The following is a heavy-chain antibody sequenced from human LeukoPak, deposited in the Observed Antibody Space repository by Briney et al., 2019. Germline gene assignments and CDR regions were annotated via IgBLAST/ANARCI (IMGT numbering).Heavy chain of an antibody. CDR3: AKDRGLAVAGTTPLDY. Sequence: GGSLRLSCAASGFTFSSYAMSWVRQAPGKGLEWVSAISGSGGSTYYADSVKGRFTISRDNSKNTLYLQMNSLRAEDTAVYYCAKDRGLAVAGTTPLDYSGQGTLVTVSS. CDR2: ISGSGGST. V-gene: IGHV3-23*01. D-gene: IGHD6-19*01. J-gene: IGHJ4*02. CDR1: GFTFSSYA.